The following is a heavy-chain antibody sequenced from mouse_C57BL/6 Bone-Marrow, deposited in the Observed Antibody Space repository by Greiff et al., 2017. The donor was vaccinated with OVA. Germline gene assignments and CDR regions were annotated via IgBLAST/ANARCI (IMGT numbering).Heavy chain of an antibody. CDR1: GFTFSDYY. Sequence: EVKLVESGGGLVQPGGSLKLSCAASGFTFSDYYMYWVRQTPEKRLEWVAYISNGGGSTYYPDTVKGRFTISRDNAKNTLYLQMSRLKSEDTAMDYCARRTYDDWYFDVWGTGTTVTVSS. D-gene: IGHD5-1*01. CDR2: ISNGGGST. V-gene: IGHV5-12*01. J-gene: IGHJ1*03. CDR3: ARRTYDDWYFDV.